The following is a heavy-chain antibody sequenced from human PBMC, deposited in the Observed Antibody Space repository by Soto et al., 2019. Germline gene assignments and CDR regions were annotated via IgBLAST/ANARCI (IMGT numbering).Heavy chain of an antibody. CDR3: VRAIGHYGMDV. Sequence: ESLRLSCVASGFMFNHCCVYWVCQAPGMGVVWVSHITSDGRYTTYADSVKGRFTISRDNAKNTLYLQMNSLRAEDTAVYYCVRAIGHYGMDVWGRGTTVTVSS. J-gene: IGHJ6*02. D-gene: IGHD3-22*01. CDR2: ITSDGRYT. CDR1: GFMFNHCC. V-gene: IGHV3-74*01.